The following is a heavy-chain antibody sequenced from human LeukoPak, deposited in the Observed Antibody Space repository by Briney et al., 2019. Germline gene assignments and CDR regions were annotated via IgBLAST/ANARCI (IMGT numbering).Heavy chain of an antibody. J-gene: IGHJ4*02. CDR1: GGSISSSSYY. D-gene: IGHD5-24*01. V-gene: IGHV4-39*01. CDR3: ARQRASARWPQLGLREFDY. CDR2: IYYSGST. Sequence: SETLSLTCTVSGGSISSSSYYWGWIRQPPGKGLEWIGSIYYSGSTYYNPSLKSRVTISVDTSKNQFSLKLSSVTAADTAVYYCARQRASARWPQLGLREFDYWGQGTLVTVSS.